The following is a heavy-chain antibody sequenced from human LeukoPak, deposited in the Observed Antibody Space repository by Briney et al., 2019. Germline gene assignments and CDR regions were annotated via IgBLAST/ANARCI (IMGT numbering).Heavy chain of an antibody. CDR2: ISWNSGSI. D-gene: IGHD3-22*01. Sequence: GGSLRLSCAASGFTFSNYWMHWVRQVPGKGLEWVSGISWNSGSIGYADSVKGRFTISRDNAKNSLYLQMNSLRAEDTALYYCAKDYGYYYDSSGHFDYWGQGTLVTVSS. CDR1: GFTFSNYW. J-gene: IGHJ4*02. CDR3: AKDYGYYYDSSGHFDY. V-gene: IGHV3-9*01.